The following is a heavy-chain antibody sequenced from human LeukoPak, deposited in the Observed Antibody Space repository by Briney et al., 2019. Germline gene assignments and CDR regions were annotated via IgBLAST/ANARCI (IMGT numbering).Heavy chain of an antibody. CDR1: GGSISPYY. Sequence: SETLSLTCTVSGGSISPYYWSWIRQPPGKGLEWIGYIYYSGSTNYNPSLKSRVTISVDTSKNQFSLKLSSVTAADTAVYYCARAQREYCSSTSCYGTNTYYYYGMDVWGQGTTVTVSS. V-gene: IGHV4-59*01. D-gene: IGHD2-2*01. J-gene: IGHJ6*02. CDR3: ARAQREYCSSTSCYGTNTYYYYGMDV. CDR2: IYYSGST.